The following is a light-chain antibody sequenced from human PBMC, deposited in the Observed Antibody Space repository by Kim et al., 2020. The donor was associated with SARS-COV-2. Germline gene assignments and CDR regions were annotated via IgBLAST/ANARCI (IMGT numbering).Light chain of an antibody. CDR1: KLGDKY. J-gene: IGLJ2*01. CDR2: QDS. Sequence: VSPGQTASITCSGDKLGDKYACWYQQKPGQSPVLVIYQDSKRSSGIPERFSGSNSGNTATLTISGTQAMDEADYYCQAWDSSTVVFGGGTKLTVL. V-gene: IGLV3-1*01. CDR3: QAWDSSTVV.